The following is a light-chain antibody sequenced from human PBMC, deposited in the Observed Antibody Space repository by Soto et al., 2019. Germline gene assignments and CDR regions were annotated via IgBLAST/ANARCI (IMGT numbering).Light chain of an antibody. V-gene: IGKV1-27*01. CDR1: QGIKNF. CDR3: QRYDSVPRT. CDR2: DAS. Sequence: DIRMTQSPPSLSASVGDKVTITCRASQGIKNFLAWYHQKPGDIPKLLMYDASTLQSGASSRFSGSGSGTGFTLTINSLQPEDVGSYYCQRYDSVPRTFGQGTKVEVK. J-gene: IGKJ1*01.